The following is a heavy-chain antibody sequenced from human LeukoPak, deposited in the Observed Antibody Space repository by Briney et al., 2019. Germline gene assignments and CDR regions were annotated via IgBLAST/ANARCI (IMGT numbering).Heavy chain of an antibody. CDR1: GFTFSNYW. CDR3: ARDPPSFQY. Sequence: GGSLRLSCAASGFTFSNYWMTWVRQAPGKGLEWVSTISSSRSSYIYYADSVKGRFTISRDNAKNSLYLQMNSLRAEDTAVYYCARDPPSFQYWGQGTLVTVSA. V-gene: IGHV3-21*01. CDR2: ISSSRSSYI. J-gene: IGHJ1*01.